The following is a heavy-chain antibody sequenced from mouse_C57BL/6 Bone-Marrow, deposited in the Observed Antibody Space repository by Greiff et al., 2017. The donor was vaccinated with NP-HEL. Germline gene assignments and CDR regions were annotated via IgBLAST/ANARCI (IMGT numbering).Heavy chain of an antibody. Sequence: EVQLVEPGGGLVKPGASLKLSCAASGFTFSSYAMSWVRQTPEKRLEWVATISDGGSYTYYPDNVKGRFTISRDNAKNNLYLQMSHLKTEDTAVEYCARDEELGRGYFDYWGQGTTLTVSS. CDR1: GFTFSSYA. D-gene: IGHD4-1*01. V-gene: IGHV5-4*01. CDR2: ISDGGSYT. CDR3: ARDEELGRGYFDY. J-gene: IGHJ2*01.